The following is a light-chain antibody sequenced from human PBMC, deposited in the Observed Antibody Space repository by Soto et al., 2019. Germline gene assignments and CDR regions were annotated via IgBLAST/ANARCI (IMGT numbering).Light chain of an antibody. Sequence: QSVLTQPASVSGSPGQSITISCTGTSSDVGSYNLVSWYQQHPGKAPKLMIYEGSKRPSGVSNRFSGSKSGNTASLTISGLQAEDEADYCCCSYAGSSTYVFGPGTKVTV. CDR3: CSYAGSSTYV. CDR2: EGS. J-gene: IGLJ1*01. V-gene: IGLV2-23*01. CDR1: SSDVGSYNL.